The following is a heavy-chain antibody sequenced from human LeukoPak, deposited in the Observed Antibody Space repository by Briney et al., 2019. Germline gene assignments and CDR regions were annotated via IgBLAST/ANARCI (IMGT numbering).Heavy chain of an antibody. CDR1: GFTFSSYT. V-gene: IGHV3-21*01. CDR2: ISSNSRDI. Sequence: GSLRLSCAASGFTFSSYTMNWVRQAPGKGLEWVAAISSNSRDIFYADSVKGRFSISRDNTHNSLSLRMNSLGAEDTAVYHRVREAAATLFDYWGQGTLVTVSS. J-gene: IGHJ4*02. D-gene: IGHD1-26*01. CDR3: VREAAATLFDY.